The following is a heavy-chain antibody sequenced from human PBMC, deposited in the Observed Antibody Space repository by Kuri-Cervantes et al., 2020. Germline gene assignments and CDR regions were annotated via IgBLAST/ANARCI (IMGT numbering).Heavy chain of an antibody. CDR3: ASRTDYGDLADAFDI. V-gene: IGHV4-59*08. Sequence: ESLKISCTVSGGSISSYYWSWIRQPPGKGLEWIGYIYYSGSTNYNPSLKSRVTISVDTSKNQFSLKVSSVTAADTAVYYCASRTDYGDLADAFDIWGQGTMVTVSS. CDR2: IYYSGST. CDR1: GGSISSYY. D-gene: IGHD4-17*01. J-gene: IGHJ3*02.